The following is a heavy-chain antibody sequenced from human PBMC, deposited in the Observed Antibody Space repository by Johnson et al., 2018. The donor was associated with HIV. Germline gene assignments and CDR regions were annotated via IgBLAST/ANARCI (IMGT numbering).Heavy chain of an antibody. Sequence: QVHLVESGGGVVQPGRSLRLSCAASGFTFSSYAMHWVRQAPGKGLEWVAVISYDGSNKYYADSVKGRFTISRDNSKNTLYLQMNSLRAEDTAVYYCARLRGAFDIWGQGTMVTVSS. CDR1: GFTFSSYA. CDR2: ISYDGSNK. CDR3: ARLRGAFDI. V-gene: IGHV3-30*04. J-gene: IGHJ3*02.